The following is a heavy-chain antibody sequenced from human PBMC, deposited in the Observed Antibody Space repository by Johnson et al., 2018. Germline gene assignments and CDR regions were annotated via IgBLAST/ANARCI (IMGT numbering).Heavy chain of an antibody. D-gene: IGHD3-3*01. Sequence: VQLLETGGGVVQPGKSLRLSCEGSGFAFSNYVMNWVRQAPGKGLEWVAVISYDGSNKHYGDSVKGRFTISRDNSKNTLYLQMNSLRPDGTAVYYFARELRLRFLEWLLTRDAFDIWGQGTIVTVSS. J-gene: IGHJ3*02. CDR2: ISYDGSNK. CDR1: GFAFSNYV. V-gene: IGHV3-30-3*01. CDR3: ARELRLRFLEWLLTRDAFDI.